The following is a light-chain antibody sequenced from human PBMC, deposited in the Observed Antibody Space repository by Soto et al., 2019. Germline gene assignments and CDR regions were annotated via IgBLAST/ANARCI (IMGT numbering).Light chain of an antibody. CDR1: QSLVYSAXXXXX. CDR3: QQYFATLWT. CDR2: WAS. V-gene: IGKV4-1*01. Sequence: DIVMTQSPDSLAVSLGERATINCKSSQSLVYSAXXXXXLASYLQKPGKHPKRLSCWASVRAAGVPDRFSGSGSGTDFDLXISSXXXXDVAVYYGQQYFATLWTFGQGTKVEVK. J-gene: IGKJ1*01.